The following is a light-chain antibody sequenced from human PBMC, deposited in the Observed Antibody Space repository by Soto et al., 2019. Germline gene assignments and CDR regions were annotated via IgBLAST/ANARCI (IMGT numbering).Light chain of an antibody. J-gene: IGKJ3*01. CDR1: QSLNRN. CDR3: QLDNEWPPAFT. V-gene: IGKV3D-15*01. Sequence: EILMTQSPATLSVSPGERATLSCRASQSLNRNLAWYQQKPGQAPRLIIYGASTRASGIPARFSGSGSGTEFTLPIRRLQSENFPLYYCQLDNEWPPAFTFGPGTKVDL. CDR2: GAS.